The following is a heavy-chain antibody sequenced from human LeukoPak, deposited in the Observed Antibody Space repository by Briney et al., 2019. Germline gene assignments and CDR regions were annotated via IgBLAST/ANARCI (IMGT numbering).Heavy chain of an antibody. CDR3: ARAPYYYDSGGYWSKPRYFDY. CDR1: GGSISSGSYY. Sequence: SQTLSLTCTVSGGSISSGSYYWSWIRQPAGKGLEWIGRIYDSGSANYNPSLKSRVTISVDMPKNHFSLKLTSVTAADTAIYYCARAPYYYDSGGYWSKPRYFDYWGQGIPVTVSS. CDR2: IYDSGSA. D-gene: IGHD3-22*01. V-gene: IGHV4-61*02. J-gene: IGHJ4*02.